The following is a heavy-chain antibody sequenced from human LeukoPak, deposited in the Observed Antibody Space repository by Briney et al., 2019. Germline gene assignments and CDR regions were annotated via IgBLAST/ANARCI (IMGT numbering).Heavy chain of an antibody. CDR3: TRGITMVRGVTSPFDY. J-gene: IGHJ4*02. CDR1: GFTFSGSA. D-gene: IGHD3-10*01. CDR2: IRSKANSYAT. V-gene: IGHV3-73*01. Sequence: GGSLKLSCAASGFTFSGSAMHWVRQASGKGLEWVGRIRSKANSYATAYAASVKGRCTISRDDSKNTAYLQMNSLKTEDTAVYYCTRGITMVRGVTSPFDYWGQGTLVTVSS.